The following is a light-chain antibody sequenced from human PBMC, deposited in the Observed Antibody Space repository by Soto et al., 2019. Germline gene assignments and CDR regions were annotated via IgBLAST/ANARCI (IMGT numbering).Light chain of an antibody. CDR1: QSLANSF. CDR3: QQYGSSPSIT. V-gene: IGKV3-20*01. J-gene: IGKJ5*01. CDR2: GAS. Sequence: EFVLTQSPGTLSLSPGERATLSCRSSQSLANSFIAWYRQTPGPAPRLLIYGASSRATGIPDRFSGSGSGTDFTLTISRLEPEDFAVYYCQQYGSSPSITFGQGTRLEIK.